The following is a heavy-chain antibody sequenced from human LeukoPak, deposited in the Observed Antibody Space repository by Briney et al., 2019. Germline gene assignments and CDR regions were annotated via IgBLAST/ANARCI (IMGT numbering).Heavy chain of an antibody. CDR1: GGSISSSSYY. CDR2: IYYSGST. D-gene: IGHD3-22*01. Sequence: SETLSLTCTVSGGSISSSSYYWGWIRQPPGKGLEWIGSIYYSGSTYYNPSLKSRVTISVDTSKNQFYLKLSSVTAADTAVYYCARHVEYYDSSGYYFDYWGQGTLVTVSS. J-gene: IGHJ4*02. V-gene: IGHV4-39*01. CDR3: ARHVEYYDSSGYYFDY.